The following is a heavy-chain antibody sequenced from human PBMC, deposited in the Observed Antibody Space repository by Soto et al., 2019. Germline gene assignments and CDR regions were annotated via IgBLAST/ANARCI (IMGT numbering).Heavy chain of an antibody. D-gene: IGHD3-10*01. Sequence: PSETLSLTCAVSGGYISSSNWWSWVRQPPGKGLEWIGEIYHSGSTNYNPSLKSRVTISVDKSKNQFSLKLSSVTAADTAVYYCARDQIEEYYYGSGSYRAVESNWFDPWGQGTLVTVSS. CDR3: ARDQIEEYYYGSGSYRAVESNWFDP. CDR2: IYHSGST. J-gene: IGHJ5*02. V-gene: IGHV4-4*02. CDR1: GGYISSSNW.